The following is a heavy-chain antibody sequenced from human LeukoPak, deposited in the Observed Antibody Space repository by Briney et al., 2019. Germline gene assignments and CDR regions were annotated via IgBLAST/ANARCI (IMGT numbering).Heavy chain of an antibody. V-gene: IGHV3-23*01. J-gene: IGHJ5*02. D-gene: IGHD1-26*01. CDR2: ISGSGGST. CDR3: AEVRWELLTGKWFDP. Sequence: GGSLRLSCAASGFTFSSYAMSWVRQAPGKGLEWVSAISGSGGSTYYADSVKGRFTISRDNSKNTLYLQMNSLRAEDTAVYYCAEVRWELLTGKWFDPWGQGTLVTVSS. CDR1: GFTFSSYA.